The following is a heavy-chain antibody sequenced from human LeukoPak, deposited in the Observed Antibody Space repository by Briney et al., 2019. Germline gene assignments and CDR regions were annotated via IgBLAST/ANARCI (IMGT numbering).Heavy chain of an antibody. V-gene: IGHV4-4*07. D-gene: IGHD1-26*01. CDR3: AREEYSGSYWESFDY. CDR2: IYTSGST. CDR1: GGSISSYY. Sequence: SETLSLTRTVSGGSISSYYWSWIRQPAGKGLEWIGRIYTSGSTDYNPSLKSRVTMSVDTSKNQFSLKLSSVTAADTAVYYCAREEYSGSYWESFDYWGQGTLVTVSS. J-gene: IGHJ4*02.